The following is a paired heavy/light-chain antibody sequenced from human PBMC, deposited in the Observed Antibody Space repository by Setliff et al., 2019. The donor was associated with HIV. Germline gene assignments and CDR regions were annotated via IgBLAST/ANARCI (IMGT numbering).Light chain of an antibody. CDR1: QGIRND. V-gene: IGKV1-6*01. CDR2: AAS. J-gene: IGKJ1*01. CDR3: LQDYNYFLWT. Sequence: AIQMTQSPSSLSASVGDRVTITCRASQGIRNDLGWYQQKPGKAPKLLIYAASSLQSGVPSRFSGSGSGTDFTLTISSLQPEDFATYYCLQDYNYFLWTFGQGTKVEIK.
Heavy chain of an antibody. CDR1: GFTFSSYG. D-gene: IGHD5-12*01. J-gene: IGHJ4*02. CDR3: AKDPWGGYSGYRKRDRPTDY. CDR2: IRYDGSNK. V-gene: IGHV3-30*02. Sequence: QVQLVESGGGVVQPGGSLRLSCAASGFTFSSYGMHWVRQAPGKGLEWVAFIRYDGSNKYYADSVKGRFTISRDNSKNTLYLQMNSLRAEDTAVYYCAKDPWGGYSGYRKRDRPTDYWGQGTLVTVSS.